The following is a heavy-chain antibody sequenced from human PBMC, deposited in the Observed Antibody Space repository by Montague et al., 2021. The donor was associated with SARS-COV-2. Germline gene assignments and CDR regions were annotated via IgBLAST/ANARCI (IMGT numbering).Heavy chain of an antibody. CDR3: ARAGSSGWYAPGYFDY. D-gene: IGHD6-19*01. J-gene: IGHJ4*02. Sequence: SETRSLTCTVSGGSITSSNYYWGWIRQPPGKGLEWFGSISYSGSTYYNPSLKGRVTISVDTSKHQFSLRLSSVTAADTAVYYCARAGSSGWYAPGYFDYWGQGTLVTVSS. V-gene: IGHV4-39*01. CDR2: ISYSGST. CDR1: GGSITSSNYY.